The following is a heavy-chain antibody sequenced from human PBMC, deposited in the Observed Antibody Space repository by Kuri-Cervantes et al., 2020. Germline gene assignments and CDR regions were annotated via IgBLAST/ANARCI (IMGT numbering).Heavy chain of an antibody. V-gene: IGHV4-61*05. Sequence: SETLSLTCTVSGGSIRSSSYYWGWIRQPPGKGLEWIGYIYYSGSTNYNPSLKSRVTISVDTSKNQFSLKLSSVTAADTAVYYCARMYYYDSSGYYPQGAFDYWGQGTLVTVSS. CDR3: ARMYYYDSSGYYPQGAFDY. D-gene: IGHD3-22*01. J-gene: IGHJ4*02. CDR1: GGSIRSSSYY. CDR2: IYYSGST.